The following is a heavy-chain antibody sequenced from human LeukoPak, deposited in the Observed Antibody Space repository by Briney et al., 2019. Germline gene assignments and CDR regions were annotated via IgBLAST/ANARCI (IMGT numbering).Heavy chain of an antibody. J-gene: IGHJ4*02. CDR1: GASFNSDDQY. CDR3: SRGLDSRKLGY. Sequence: PSETLSLACTVSGASFNSDDQYWNWIRQSPGKGLEWIGSIHPSGMLYNNPSLESRVTMSRATSKNQFSLNLNSVTAADTAVYFCSRGLDSRKLGYWGQGILVTVSS. CDR2: IHPSGML. D-gene: IGHD3-22*01. V-gene: IGHV4-31*03.